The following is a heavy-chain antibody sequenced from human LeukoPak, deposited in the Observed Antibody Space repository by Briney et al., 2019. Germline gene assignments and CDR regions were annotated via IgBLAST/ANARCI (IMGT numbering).Heavy chain of an antibody. CDR1: GGSISSGSYY. Sequence: SETLSLTCTVSGGSISSGSYYWSWIRQPAGKGLEWIGRIYTSGSTNYNPSLKSRATISVDTSKNQFSLKLSSVTAADTAVYYCAMTSIAVGGSYYYYYMDVWGKGTTVTISS. CDR3: AMTSIAVGGSYYYYYMDV. CDR2: IYTSGST. J-gene: IGHJ6*03. V-gene: IGHV4-61*02. D-gene: IGHD6-19*01.